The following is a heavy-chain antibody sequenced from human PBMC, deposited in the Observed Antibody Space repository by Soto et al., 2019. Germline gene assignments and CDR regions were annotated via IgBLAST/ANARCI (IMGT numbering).Heavy chain of an antibody. CDR2: INPSGGST. V-gene: IGHV1-46*01. D-gene: IGHD3-3*01. CDR1: GYTCTIYY. Sequence: ASVKGSCKASGYTCTIYYMHWVRQAPGQGLEWMGIINPSGGSTSYAQKFQGRVTMTRDTSTSTVYMELSSLRSEDTAVYYCARDFERITXFGVVIPGGMXVWGQGTTVXVSS. CDR3: ARDFERITXFGVVIPGGMXV. J-gene: IGHJ6*02.